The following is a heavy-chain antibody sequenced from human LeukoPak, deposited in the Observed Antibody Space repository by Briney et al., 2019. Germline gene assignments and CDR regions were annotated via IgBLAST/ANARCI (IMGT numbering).Heavy chain of an antibody. Sequence: GASVKVSCKASGYTFTNYDINWVRQATGQGLEWMGWMDPNSGNTGYAQKFQGRVTMTRNTSISTTYMELSGLRAEDTAVYYCSGGRMGMFDYWGQGTLVTVSS. CDR3: SGGRMGMFDY. CDR1: GYTFTNYD. V-gene: IGHV1-8*01. D-gene: IGHD2-8*02. J-gene: IGHJ4*02. CDR2: MDPNSGNT.